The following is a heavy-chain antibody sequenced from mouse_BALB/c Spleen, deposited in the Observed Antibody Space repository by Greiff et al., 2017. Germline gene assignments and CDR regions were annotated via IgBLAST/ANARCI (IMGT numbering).Heavy chain of an antibody. CDR3: ARNYRYPYYFDY. Sequence: QVHVKQSGAELAKPGASVKMSCKASGYTFTSYWMHWVKQRPGQGLEWIGYINPSTGYTEYNQKFKDKATLTADKSSSTAYMQLSSLTSEDSAVYYCARNYRYPYYFDYWGQGTTRTVSS. CDR1: GYTFTSYW. CDR2: INPSTGYT. V-gene: IGHV1-7*01. D-gene: IGHD2-14*01. J-gene: IGHJ2*01.